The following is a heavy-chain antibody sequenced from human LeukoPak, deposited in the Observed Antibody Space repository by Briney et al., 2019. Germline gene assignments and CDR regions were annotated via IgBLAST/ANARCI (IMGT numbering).Heavy chain of an antibody. CDR2: INSSGGSA. V-gene: IGHV3-23*01. J-gene: IGHJ6*02. CDR3: AKDAIYGMDV. CDR1: GFTFSSYA. Sequence: GGSLRLSCAASGFTFSSYAMSWVRQAPGKGLEWVSAINSSGGSAYYADSVKGRFTISRDNSKNTLYLQMNSLRAEDTAVYYCAKDAIYGMDVWGQGTTVTVSS.